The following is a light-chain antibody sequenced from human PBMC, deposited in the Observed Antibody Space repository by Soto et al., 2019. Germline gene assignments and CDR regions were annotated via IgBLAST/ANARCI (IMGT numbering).Light chain of an antibody. CDR2: DVN. CDR3: SSYTSISTVV. V-gene: IGLV2-14*01. CDR1: SSDVGGYNY. Sequence: QSALTQPASVSGSPGQSITISCTGTSSDVGGYNYVSWFQQYPGKAPKLTIYDVNNRPSGVSSRFSGSKSGNTASLTISGLQAEDEADYYCSSYTSISTVVFCGGTKLTVL. J-gene: IGLJ2*01.